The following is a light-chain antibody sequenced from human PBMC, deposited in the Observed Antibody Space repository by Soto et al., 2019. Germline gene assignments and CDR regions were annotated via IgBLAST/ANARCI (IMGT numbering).Light chain of an antibody. Sequence: QSVLTRPPSASGTPGQRVTISCSGSSSNIASNTVNWYQQLPGTAPKLLFYSNSQRPSGVPDRFSGSKSGTSASLAISGLHSEDEADYYCAAWDDSLNGYVFGTGTKLTVL. CDR1: SSNIASNT. CDR3: AAWDDSLNGYV. CDR2: SNS. J-gene: IGLJ1*01. V-gene: IGLV1-44*01.